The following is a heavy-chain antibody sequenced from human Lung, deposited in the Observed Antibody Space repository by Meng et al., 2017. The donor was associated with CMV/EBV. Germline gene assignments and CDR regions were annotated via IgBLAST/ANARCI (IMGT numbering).Heavy chain of an antibody. Sequence: LMLQEADPGMVKTPGTLSLPCTVYGGSISSSSYYWAWIRQPPGGGLEWIGSVVYSGTTYYTSSLKSRVSISVDTSKNQFSLKLSSVTAADTAVYYCARHHHSPTFDYWGQGTLVTVSS. V-gene: IGHV4-39*01. CDR1: GGSISSSSYY. CDR3: ARHHHSPTFDY. J-gene: IGHJ4*02. CDR2: VVYSGTT. D-gene: IGHD1-14*01.